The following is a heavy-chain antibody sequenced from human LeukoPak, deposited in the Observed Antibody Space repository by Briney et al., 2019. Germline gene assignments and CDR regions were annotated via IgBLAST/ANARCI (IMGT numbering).Heavy chain of an antibody. Sequence: GGSLRLSCATSGFTFSSYSMNWVRQAPGKGLEWVSGISGSGDSTYYADSVKGRFTISRDNSKNTLYLQMNSLRVEDTAVYYCAKLKGVDYDFWSGLIGYWGQGTLVTVSS. V-gene: IGHV3-23*01. CDR1: GFTFSSYS. CDR2: ISGSGDST. D-gene: IGHD3-3*01. CDR3: AKLKGVDYDFWSGLIGY. J-gene: IGHJ4*02.